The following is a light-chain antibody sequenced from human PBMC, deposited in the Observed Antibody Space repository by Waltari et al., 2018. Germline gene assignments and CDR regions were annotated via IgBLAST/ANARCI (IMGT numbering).Light chain of an antibody. Sequence: IQLTQSPSSLSASVGDRVTLTCRASQGISSYLAWYQQKPGKAPKLLIYAASTLQSGVPSRFSGSGSGTDFTLTISSLQPEDFATYYCQQLNSYPRVTFGQGTRLEIK. CDR1: QGISSY. V-gene: IGKV1-9*01. CDR2: AAS. J-gene: IGKJ5*01. CDR3: QQLNSYPRVT.